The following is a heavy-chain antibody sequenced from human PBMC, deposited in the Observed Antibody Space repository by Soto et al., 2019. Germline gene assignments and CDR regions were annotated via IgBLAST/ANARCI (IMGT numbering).Heavy chain of an antibody. CDR3: ASMDYSYYYGMDV. CDR1: GHTFTNYY. V-gene: IGHV1-46*01. J-gene: IGHJ6*02. D-gene: IGHD3-10*01. CDR2: ISPSGDGP. Sequence: ASVKVSCKASGHTFTNYYMHWVRQAPGQGLEWMGVISPSGDGPAFAQKFQGRVTMTRDTSTSTVYMELSSLRFEDTAVYYCASMDYSYYYGMDVWGQGIMVTVSS.